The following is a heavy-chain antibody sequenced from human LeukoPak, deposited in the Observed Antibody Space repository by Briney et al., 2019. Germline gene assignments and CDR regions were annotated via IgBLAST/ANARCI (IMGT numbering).Heavy chain of an antibody. CDR1: GYTFTGYY. J-gene: IGHJ5*02. D-gene: IGHD2-8*01. CDR3: ARDEGYCTNGVCYHWFDP. Sequence: ASVKVSCKASGYTFTGYYMHWVRQAPGQGLERMGWINPNSGGTNYAQKFQGRVTMTRDTSISTAYMELSRLRSDDTAVYYCARDEGYCTNGVCYHWFDPWGQGTLVTVSS. CDR2: INPNSGGT. V-gene: IGHV1-2*02.